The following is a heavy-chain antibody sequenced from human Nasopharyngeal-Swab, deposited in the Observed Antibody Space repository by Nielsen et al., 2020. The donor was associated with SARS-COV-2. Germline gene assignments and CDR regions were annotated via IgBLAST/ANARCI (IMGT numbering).Heavy chain of an antibody. V-gene: IGHV4-34*01. J-gene: IGHJ6*03. D-gene: IGHD2-2*01. CDR1: GGSFSAYY. Sequence: SATLSLTCAVSGGSFSAYYWGWIRQPPGKGLEWIREINHSGGTKYNPSLKSRVTISVDTSKNKFSLKLGSVTATDTAVYYCARGLSGIVPAPILGLGPYYSYYYMDVWGKGTTVTVSS. CDR2: INHSGGT. CDR3: ARGLSGIVPAPILGLGPYYSYYYMDV.